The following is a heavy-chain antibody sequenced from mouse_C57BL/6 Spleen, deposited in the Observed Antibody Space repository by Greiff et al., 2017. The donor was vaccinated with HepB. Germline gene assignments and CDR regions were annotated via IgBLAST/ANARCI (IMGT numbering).Heavy chain of an antibody. D-gene: IGHD1-1*01. CDR3: VKAVASYYYGSMGYAMDY. Sequence: EVQRVESGGGLVQPGASLRLSCAASGFTFTDYYMSWVRQPPGKAPEWLALIRNKANGYTTEYTASVKGRFTISRDNSQNILYLQMNTLRAEDSATYYCVKAVASYYYGSMGYAMDYWGQGTSVTVSS. CDR1: GFTFTDYY. CDR2: IRNKANGYTT. J-gene: IGHJ4*01. V-gene: IGHV7-4*01.